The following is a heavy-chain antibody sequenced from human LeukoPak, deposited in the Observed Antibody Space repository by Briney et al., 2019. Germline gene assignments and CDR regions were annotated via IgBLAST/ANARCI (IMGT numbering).Heavy chain of an antibody. D-gene: IGHD3-22*01. J-gene: IGHJ4*02. CDR2: INRDGSRT. Sequence: PGGSLRLSCAAAGFTFSNYWMSWVRQGPGKGLVWVSRINRDGSRTTYADSVKGRFTISRDNAKNTLYLQMDSLRVEDTAVYYCARANDSNVAFNYWGQGTLVTVSS. V-gene: IGHV3-74*01. CDR1: GFTFSNYW. CDR3: ARANDSNVAFNY.